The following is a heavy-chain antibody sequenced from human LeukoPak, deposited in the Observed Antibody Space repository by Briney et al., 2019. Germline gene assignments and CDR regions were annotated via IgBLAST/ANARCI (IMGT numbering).Heavy chain of an antibody. CDR3: VRGGVNSGYAPDY. CDR1: GGSISSYY. V-gene: IGHV4-59*08. J-gene: IGHJ4*02. CDR2: IYYSGST. Sequence: SETLSLTCTVSGGSISSYYWSWIRQPPGKGLEWIGYIYYSGSTNYNPSLKSRVTISVDTSKNQFSLKLSSVTAADTAVYYCVRGGVNSGYAPDYWGQGTLVTVSS. D-gene: IGHD5-12*01.